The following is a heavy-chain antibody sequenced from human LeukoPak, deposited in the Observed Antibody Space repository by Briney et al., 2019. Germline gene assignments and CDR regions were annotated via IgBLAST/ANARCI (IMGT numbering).Heavy chain of an antibody. CDR2: FDPEDGET. CDR1: GYTFTSYG. J-gene: IGHJ4*02. Sequence: ASVKVSCKASGYTFTSYGISWVRQAPGQGLEWMGGFDPEDGETIYAQKFQGRVTMTEDTSTDTAYMELSSLRSEDTAVYYCARVPHSVEGSMKAVFIHYFDYWGQGSLVTVSS. CDR3: ARVPHSVEGSMKAVFIHYFDY. V-gene: IGHV1-24*01. D-gene: IGHD3-22*01.